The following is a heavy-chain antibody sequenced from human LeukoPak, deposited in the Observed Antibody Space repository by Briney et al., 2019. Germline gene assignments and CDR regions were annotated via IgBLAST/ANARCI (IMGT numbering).Heavy chain of an antibody. Sequence: ASAKVSCKVSGGTFSDSTLSWVRQVPGQGLEWMGGIISISGSPNYAQGFQGRVTFTTDESTSTAYMELRSLTSEDTAVYYCAGDFQAARLHLFEFWGQGSLVTVSS. V-gene: IGHV1-69*05. J-gene: IGHJ4*02. CDR3: AGDFQAARLHLFEF. CDR1: GGTFSDST. D-gene: IGHD6-6*01. CDR2: IISISGSP.